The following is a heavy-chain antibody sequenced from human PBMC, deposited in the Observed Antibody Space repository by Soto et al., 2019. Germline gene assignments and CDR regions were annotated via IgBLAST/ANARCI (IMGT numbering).Heavy chain of an antibody. CDR2: IFYTGSA. CDR1: GDCVRRGKYY. J-gene: IGHJ5*02. CDR3: ARGFYHLLRKTNWFDP. Sequence: SETMSLASTVCGDCVRRGKYYGTWDSQRPGEALEWVGSIFYTGSAYYNSSLKSRLTMSVDGSTNQFSLKLTSVTSADTAVYFCARGFYHLLRKTNWFDPWGQGTLVTVSS. V-gene: IGHV4-31*03. D-gene: IGHD2-2*01.